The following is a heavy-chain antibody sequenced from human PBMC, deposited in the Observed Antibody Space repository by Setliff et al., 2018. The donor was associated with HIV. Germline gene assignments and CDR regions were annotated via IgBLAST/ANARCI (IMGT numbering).Heavy chain of an antibody. J-gene: IGHJ5*01. CDR1: GYNFTNYG. Sequence: ASVKVSCKASGYNFTNYGIGWVRQAPGQGLEWMGWISAYNGNTNYAQKLQGRITLTIDTVTTTAYMDLRSLTSDDTAMYYCARAPPINFWSGYYTGPQGWFDSWGQGSLVTVSS. D-gene: IGHD3-3*01. CDR3: ARAPPINFWSGYYTGPQGWFDS. V-gene: IGHV1-18*01. CDR2: ISAYNGNT.